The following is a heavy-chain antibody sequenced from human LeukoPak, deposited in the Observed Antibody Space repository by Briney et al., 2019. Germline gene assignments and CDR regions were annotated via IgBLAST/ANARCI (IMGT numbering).Heavy chain of an antibody. D-gene: IGHD3-10*01. CDR2: ISGSGGST. J-gene: IGHJ4*02. Sequence: GGSLRLSCAASGFTFSSYAMSWVRQAPGKGLEWVSAISGSGGSTYYADSVKGRFTISRDNSKNTLYLQMNSLRAEDTAVYYCAKDVTGRFGELFPYYFDYWGQGTLVTVSS. V-gene: IGHV3-23*01. CDR1: GFTFSSYA. CDR3: AKDVTGRFGELFPYYFDY.